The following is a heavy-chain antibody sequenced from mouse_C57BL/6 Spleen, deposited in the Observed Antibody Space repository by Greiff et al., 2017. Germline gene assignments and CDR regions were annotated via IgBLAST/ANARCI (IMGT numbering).Heavy chain of an antibody. CDR2: IWWDDDK. J-gene: IGHJ1*03. Sequence: QVTLKESGPGILQPSQTLSLTCSFSGFSLCTFGMGVGWIRQPSGKGLEWLAHIWWDDDKYYNPALKSRLTISKDTSKNQVFLKIANVDTADTATYYCARNYYGSSYRYFDVWGTGTTVTVSS. D-gene: IGHD1-1*01. V-gene: IGHV8-8*01. CDR1: GFSLCTFGMG. CDR3: ARNYYGSSYRYFDV.